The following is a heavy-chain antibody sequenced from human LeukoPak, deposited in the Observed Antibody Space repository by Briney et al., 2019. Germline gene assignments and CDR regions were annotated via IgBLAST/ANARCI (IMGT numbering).Heavy chain of an antibody. V-gene: IGHV3-53*01. D-gene: IGHD3-10*01. J-gene: IGHJ4*02. Sequence: GGSLRLSCAASGLTVSSNYMSWVRQAPGKGLEWVSVIYSGGSTYYADSVKGRFTISRDNSKNTLYLQMNSLRAEDTAVYYCASPLLWFGELAYWGQGTLVTVSS. CDR1: GLTVSSNY. CDR3: ASPLLWFGELAY. CDR2: IYSGGST.